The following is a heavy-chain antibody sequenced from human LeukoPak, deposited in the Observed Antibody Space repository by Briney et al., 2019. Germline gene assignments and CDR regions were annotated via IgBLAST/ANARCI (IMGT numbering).Heavy chain of an antibody. CDR3: TTLQIPYCSGGSSYGGDY. CDR2: IKSKTDGGTT. Sequence: GGSLRLSCAASGFTFSNAWMSWVRQAPGKGLEWVGRIKSKTDGGTTDYAAPVKGRFTISRDDSKNTLYLQMNSLKTEDTAVYYCTTLQIPYCSGGSSYGGDYWGQGTLPPSPQ. D-gene: IGHD2-15*01. J-gene: IGHJ4*02. V-gene: IGHV3-15*01. CDR1: GFTFSNAW.